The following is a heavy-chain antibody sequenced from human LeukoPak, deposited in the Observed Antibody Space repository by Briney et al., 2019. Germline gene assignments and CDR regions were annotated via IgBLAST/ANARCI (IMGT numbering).Heavy chain of an antibody. V-gene: IGHV3-30*18. J-gene: IGHJ4*02. D-gene: IGHD6-19*01. CDR1: GFTFSSYG. Sequence: GRSLRLSCAASGFTFSSYGMHWVRQAPGKGLEWVAVISYDGSNKYYADSVKGRFTISRDNSKNTLYLQMNSLRAEDTAVYYCAKDKAHAVAGSDYFDYWGQGTLVTVSS. CDR3: AKDKAHAVAGSDYFDY. CDR2: ISYDGSNK.